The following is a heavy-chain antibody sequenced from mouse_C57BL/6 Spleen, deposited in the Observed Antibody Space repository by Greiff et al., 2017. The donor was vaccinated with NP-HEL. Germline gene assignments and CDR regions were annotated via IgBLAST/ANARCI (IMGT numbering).Heavy chain of an antibody. V-gene: IGHV1-74*01. CDR2: IYPSDSDT. CDR3: AIDYGINSLFDY. J-gene: IGHJ2*01. Sequence: VQLQQPGAELVKPGASVKVSCKASGYTFTSYWMHWVKQRPGQGLEWIGRIYPSDSDTNYNQKFKGKATLTVDKSSSTAYMQLSSLTSEDVAVYYCAIDYGINSLFDYWGQGTTLTVSS. CDR1: GYTFTSYW. D-gene: IGHD1-1*01.